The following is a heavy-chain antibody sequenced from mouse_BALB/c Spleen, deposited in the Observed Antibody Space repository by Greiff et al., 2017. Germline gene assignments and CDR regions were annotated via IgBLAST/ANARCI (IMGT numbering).Heavy chain of an antibody. CDR1: GYTFTSYW. CDR3: TREAIYYDYSNYFDY. Sequence: LQQPGSELVRPGASVKLSCKASGYTFTSYWMHWVKQRHGQGLEWIGNIYPGSGSTNYDEKFKSKGTLTVDTSSSTAYMHLSSLTSEDSAVYYCTREAIYYDYSNYFDYWGQGTTLTVSS. V-gene: IGHV1S22*01. CDR2: IYPGSGST. D-gene: IGHD2-4*01. J-gene: IGHJ2*01.